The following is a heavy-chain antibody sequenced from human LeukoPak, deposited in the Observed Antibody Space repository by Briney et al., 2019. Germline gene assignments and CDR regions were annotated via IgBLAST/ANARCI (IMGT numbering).Heavy chain of an antibody. CDR1: GGTFSSYA. Sequence: GASVKVSCKASGGTFSSYAISWVRQAPGQGLEWMGGILPIAGTANYAQKFQGRVTITTDESTSTAYMDLSSLRSEDTAVYYCARESNQPPHLAVFDYWGQGTLVTVSA. V-gene: IGHV1-69*05. J-gene: IGHJ4*02. CDR2: ILPIAGTA. CDR3: ARESNQPPHLAVFDY.